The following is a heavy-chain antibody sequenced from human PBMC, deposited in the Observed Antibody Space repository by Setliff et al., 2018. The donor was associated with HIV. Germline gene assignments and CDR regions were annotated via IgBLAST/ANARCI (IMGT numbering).Heavy chain of an antibody. CDR2: VNPGDSST. CDR3: ATRLLGYSGLTY. J-gene: IGHJ4*02. V-gene: IGHV5-51*01. Sequence: ESLKISCRTSGYSFATYHINWVRLLPGKGLEWMGTVNPGDSSTRYNPSFQGQVIISADTSVSTTYLQWSTLKASDTAIYYCATRLLGYSGLTYWGQGTSVTVSS. CDR1: GYSFATYH. D-gene: IGHD5-12*01.